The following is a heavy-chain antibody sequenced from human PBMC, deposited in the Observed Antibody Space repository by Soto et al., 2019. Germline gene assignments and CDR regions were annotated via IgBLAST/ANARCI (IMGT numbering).Heavy chain of an antibody. V-gene: IGHV4-31*03. Sequence: SETLSLTCTVSGGSISSGSYYWSWIRQHPGKGLEWIGYIYYSGSTYYNPSLKSRVTISRDTSKNQFSLKLSSVTAADTAVYYCARSLGTMVYFDYWGQGTLVTVSS. D-gene: IGHD3-10*01. CDR3: ARSLGTMVYFDY. CDR2: IYYSGST. J-gene: IGHJ4*02. CDR1: GGSISSGSYY.